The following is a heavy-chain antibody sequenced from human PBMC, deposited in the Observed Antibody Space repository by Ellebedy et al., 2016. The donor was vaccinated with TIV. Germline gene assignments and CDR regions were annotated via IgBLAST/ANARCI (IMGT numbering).Heavy chain of an antibody. CDR2: ISGSGDKT. Sequence: PGGSLRLSCAASGITFSSHAISWVRQTSGKGLEWVSAISGSGDKTYYTDSVKGRFTISRDNSQNTLYLQMNSLRAEDTAVYYCAKELHMWGTIMIDCWGPGTLVTVSS. V-gene: IGHV3-23*01. J-gene: IGHJ4*02. CDR3: AKELHMWGTIMIDC. D-gene: IGHD3-16*01. CDR1: GITFSSHA.